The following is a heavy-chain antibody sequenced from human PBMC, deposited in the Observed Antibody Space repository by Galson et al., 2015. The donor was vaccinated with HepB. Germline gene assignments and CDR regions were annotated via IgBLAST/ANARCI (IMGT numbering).Heavy chain of an antibody. D-gene: IGHD6-13*01. CDR3: ARGGSSSSWSTVDY. Sequence: SLRLSCAASGFTFSSYAMHWVRQAPGKGLEWVAVISYDGSNKYYADSVKGRFTISRDNSKNTLYLQMNSLRAEDTAVYYCARGGSSSSWSTVDYWGQGTLVTVSS. V-gene: IGHV3-30-3*01. J-gene: IGHJ4*02. CDR1: GFTFSSYA. CDR2: ISYDGSNK.